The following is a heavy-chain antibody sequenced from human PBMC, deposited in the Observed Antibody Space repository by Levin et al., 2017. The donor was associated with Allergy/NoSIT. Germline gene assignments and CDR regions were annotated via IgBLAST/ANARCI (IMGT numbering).Heavy chain of an antibody. CDR3: ARVLRFYYYYYMDV. D-gene: IGHD5-12*01. J-gene: IGHJ6*03. CDR2: IWDDGYKK. V-gene: IGHV3-33*01. Sequence: PGESLKISFAASGFTFSSYGMHWVRQAPGKGLEWVAVIWDDGYKKYYADSVKGRFTISRDNSKNTLYLQMNSLRAEDTAVYYCARVLRFYYYYYMDVWGKGTTVTVSS. CDR1: GFTFSSYG.